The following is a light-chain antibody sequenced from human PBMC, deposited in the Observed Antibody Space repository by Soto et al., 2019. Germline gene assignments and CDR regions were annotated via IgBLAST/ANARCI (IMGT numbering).Light chain of an antibody. CDR3: QQYNNWRPYT. J-gene: IGKJ2*01. Sequence: EIVMTQSPATLSVSPGERATLSCRASQSISSNLAWYQRRPGQAPRLLIYGASARATGIPARFSGSGSGTEFTLTISSLQSGDFAVYYCQQYNNWRPYTFGQGTKVEIK. CDR2: GAS. CDR1: QSISSN. V-gene: IGKV3-15*01.